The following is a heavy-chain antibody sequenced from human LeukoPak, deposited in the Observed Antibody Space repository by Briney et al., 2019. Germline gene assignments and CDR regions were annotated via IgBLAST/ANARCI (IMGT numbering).Heavy chain of an antibody. V-gene: IGHV4-34*01. CDR3: ARGYYGSGSHCCHMDV. CDR2: INHSGST. J-gene: IGHJ6*03. D-gene: IGHD3-10*01. CDR1: VGSFSGYY. Sequence: SETLSLTCAVYVGSFSGYYWSWIRQPPGKGLEWIGEINHSGSTNYNSSLKSRVTISVDTSKNQFSLKLSSVAAADTAVYYCARGYYGSGSHCCHMDVWGKGTTITVS.